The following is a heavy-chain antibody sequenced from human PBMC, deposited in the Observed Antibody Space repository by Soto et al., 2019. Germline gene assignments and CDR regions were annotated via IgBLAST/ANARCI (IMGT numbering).Heavy chain of an antibody. CDR2: IWYDGSNK. CDR3: ASGGYYYDSSGYYFDY. CDR1: GFTFSSYG. J-gene: IGHJ4*02. V-gene: IGHV3-33*01. Sequence: GGSLRLSCVASGFTFSSYGMHWVRQAPGKGLEWVAVIWYDGSNKYYADSVKGRFTISRDNSKNTLYLQMNSLRAEDTAVYYCASGGYYYDSSGYYFDYWGQGTLVTVSS. D-gene: IGHD3-22*01.